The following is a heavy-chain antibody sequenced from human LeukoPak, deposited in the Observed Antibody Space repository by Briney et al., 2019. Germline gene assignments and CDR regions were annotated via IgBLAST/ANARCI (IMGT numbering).Heavy chain of an antibody. D-gene: IGHD6-19*01. CDR3: ARDHPGGWYDY. J-gene: IGHJ4*02. Sequence: SVKVSCKASRYTFIGYYMHWVRQAPGQGLEWMGWINPNSGGTNYAQRFQGRVTMTRDTSISTAYMELSRLRSDDTAVYYCARDHPGGWYDYWGQGTLVTVSS. CDR1: RYTFIGYY. CDR2: INPNSGGT. V-gene: IGHV1-2*02.